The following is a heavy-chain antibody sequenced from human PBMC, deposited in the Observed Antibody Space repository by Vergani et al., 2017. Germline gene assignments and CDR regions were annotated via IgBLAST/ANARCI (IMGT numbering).Heavy chain of an antibody. CDR1: GFTFSSYS. V-gene: IGHV3-21*01. J-gene: IGHJ3*02. D-gene: IGHD3-10*01. CDR2: ISSSSSTI. Sequence: EVQLVESGGGLVKPGGSLRLSCAASGFTFSSYSMNWVRQAPGKGLEWVSSISSSSSTIYYADSVKGRFTISRDNAKNSLYLQMNSLRAEDTAVYYCARDSGGSGDAFDIWGQGTMVTVSS. CDR3: ARDSGGSGDAFDI.